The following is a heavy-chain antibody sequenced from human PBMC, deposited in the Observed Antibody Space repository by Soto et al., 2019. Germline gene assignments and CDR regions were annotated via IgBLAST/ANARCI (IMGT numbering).Heavy chain of an antibody. J-gene: IGHJ4*02. V-gene: IGHV2-5*02. CDR3: AHAGDFDLLSFDR. D-gene: IGHD2-15*01. Sequence: QITLKESGPPLARPAQTLTLTCAFSGFSLTTTRMGVAWIRQPPGKALEWLALIYWDDDKRYSPSLKNRLTVSKDTSTNRVVLTITNISPDDTGTYFCAHAGDFDLLSFDRWGPGTLVTVSS. CDR2: IYWDDDK. CDR1: GFSLTTTRMG.